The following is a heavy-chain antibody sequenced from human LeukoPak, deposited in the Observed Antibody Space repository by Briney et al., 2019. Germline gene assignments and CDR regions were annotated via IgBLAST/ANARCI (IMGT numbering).Heavy chain of an antibody. CDR3: ATNDYDSSGYYYLDDY. Sequence: GASVKVSCKASGYTFTSYGISWVRQAPGQGLEWMGWISAYNGNTNYAQKLQGRVTMTTDASTSTAYMELGGLRSDDTAVYYCATNDYDSSGYYYLDDYWGQGTLVTVSS. CDR1: GYTFTSYG. D-gene: IGHD3-22*01. V-gene: IGHV1-18*01. J-gene: IGHJ4*02. CDR2: ISAYNGNT.